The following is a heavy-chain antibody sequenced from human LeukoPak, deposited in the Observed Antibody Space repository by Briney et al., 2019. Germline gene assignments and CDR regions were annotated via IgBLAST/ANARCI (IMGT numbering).Heavy chain of an antibody. Sequence: ASVKVSCKASGYTFTSYYMHWVRQAPGQGLEWMGIINPSGGSTSYAQKFQGRVTMTRDTSTSTVHMELSSLRSEDTAVYYCARGRAWVYYDSSGYCDYWGQGTLVTVSS. CDR2: INPSGGST. CDR1: GYTFTSYY. J-gene: IGHJ4*02. V-gene: IGHV1-46*01. D-gene: IGHD3-22*01. CDR3: ARGRAWVYYDSSGYCDY.